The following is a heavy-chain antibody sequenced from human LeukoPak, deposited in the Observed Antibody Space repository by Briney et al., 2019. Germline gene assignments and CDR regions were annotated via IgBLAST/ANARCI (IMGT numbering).Heavy chain of an antibody. Sequence: RGESLKISCKGSGYSFTSYWIGWVRQMPGKGLKWMGIIYPGDSDTRYSPSFQGQVTISADKSISTAYLQWSSLKASDTAIYYCARHSYDSSDFHYMDVWGKGTTVTISS. CDR1: GYSFTSYW. V-gene: IGHV5-51*01. J-gene: IGHJ6*03. CDR3: ARHSYDSSDFHYMDV. CDR2: IYPGDSDT. D-gene: IGHD3-22*01.